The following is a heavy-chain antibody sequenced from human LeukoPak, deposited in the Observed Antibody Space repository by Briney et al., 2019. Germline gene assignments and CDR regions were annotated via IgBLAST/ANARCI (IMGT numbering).Heavy chain of an antibody. CDR3: ARDLRAAQDFRGPWYFDL. J-gene: IGHJ2*01. D-gene: IGHD6-6*01. V-gene: IGHV4-34*01. Sequence: SETLSLTCAVYGGSFSGYYWSWIRQPPGKGLEWIGEINHSGSTNYNPSLKSRVTISVDTSKNQFSLKLSSVTAADTAVYYCARDLRAAQDFRGPWYFDLWGRGTLVTVSS. CDR2: INHSGST. CDR1: GGSFSGYY.